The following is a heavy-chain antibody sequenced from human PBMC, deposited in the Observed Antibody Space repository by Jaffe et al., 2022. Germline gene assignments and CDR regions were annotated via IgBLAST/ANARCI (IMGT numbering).Heavy chain of an antibody. D-gene: IGHD3-3*01. CDR2: IYWNDDK. Sequence: QITLKESGPTLVKPTQTLTLTCTFSGFSLSTSGVGVGWIRQPPGKALEWLALIYWNDDKRYSPSLKSRLTITKDTSKNQVVLTMTNMDPVDTATYYCAHSYYDFWSGYYSTNLDYWGQGTLVTVSS. CDR3: AHSYYDFWSGYYSTNLDY. V-gene: IGHV2-5*01. J-gene: IGHJ4*02. CDR1: GFSLSTSGVG.